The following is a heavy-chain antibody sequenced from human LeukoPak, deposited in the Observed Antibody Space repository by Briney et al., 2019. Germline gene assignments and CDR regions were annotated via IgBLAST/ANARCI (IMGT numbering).Heavy chain of an antibody. CDR3: VRAHVAAGLALDL. CDR1: GFTFSGYD. V-gene: IGHV3-13*01. CDR2: IGIPGDT. Sequence: GGSLRLSCAASGFTFSGYDMHWVRHATGKGLEWVSGIGIPGDTYYPGSVKGRFTISRENAKNSFYLQMNSLRVEDTAVYYCVRAHVAAGLALDLWGQGTMVTVSS. D-gene: IGHD2-15*01. J-gene: IGHJ3*01.